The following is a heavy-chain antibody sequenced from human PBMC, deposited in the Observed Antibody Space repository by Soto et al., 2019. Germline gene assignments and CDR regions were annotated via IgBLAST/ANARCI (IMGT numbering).Heavy chain of an antibody. CDR1: GFTFSNYE. CDR3: ASPWGSFDY. D-gene: IGHD7-27*01. CDR2: INYDGSTI. V-gene: IGHV3-48*03. Sequence: GGSLRLSCAASGFTFSNYEMNWVRQAPGKGLEWVSYINYDGSTIYYAGSVKGRFTISRDNAKNSLYLQMNSLRAEDTAVYYCASPWGSFDYWGQGTLVTVSS. J-gene: IGHJ4*02.